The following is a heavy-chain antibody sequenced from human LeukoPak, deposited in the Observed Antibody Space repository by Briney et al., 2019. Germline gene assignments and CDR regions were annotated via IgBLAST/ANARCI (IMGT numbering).Heavy chain of an antibody. CDR2: TSYSGSA. CDR3: ARGPRYYYYMDV. Sequence: SETLSLTCTVSGDSISNSRYSWGWIRQPPGKGLEWIGTTSYSGSAYYNPSLKSRVTMSVDTSKNQFSLKLSSVTAADTAVYYCARGPRYYYYMDVWGKGTTVTVSS. J-gene: IGHJ6*03. CDR1: GDSISNSRYS. V-gene: IGHV4-39*07.